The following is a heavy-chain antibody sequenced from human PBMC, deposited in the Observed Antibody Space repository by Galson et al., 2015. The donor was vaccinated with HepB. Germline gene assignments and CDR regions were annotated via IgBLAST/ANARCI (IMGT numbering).Heavy chain of an antibody. CDR1: GGTFSSYA. CDR2: ITPIFGTA. Sequence: SVKVSCKAPGGTFSSYAISWVRQAPGQGLEWMGGITPIFGTANYAQKFQGRVTITADESTSTAYMELSSLRSEDTAVYYCARDVDTAMVTQGDAFDIWGQGTMVTVSS. V-gene: IGHV1-69*13. CDR3: ARDVDTAMVTQGDAFDI. D-gene: IGHD5-18*01. J-gene: IGHJ3*02.